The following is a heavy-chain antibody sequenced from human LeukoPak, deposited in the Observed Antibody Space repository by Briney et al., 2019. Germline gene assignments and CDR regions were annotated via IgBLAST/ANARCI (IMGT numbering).Heavy chain of an antibody. CDR1: GYIFTNHW. D-gene: IGHD3-22*01. CDR3: ARFHYYDSSGYSLDAFDI. Sequence: GESLKISCKGSGYIFTNHWIGWVRQMPGKGLEWMGIIYPHDSHTIYSPSFQGQVTISVDKSISTAYLQWSSLKASDTAMYYCARFHYYDSSGYSLDAFDIWGQGTMVAVSS. J-gene: IGHJ3*02. V-gene: IGHV5-51*01. CDR2: IYPHDSHT.